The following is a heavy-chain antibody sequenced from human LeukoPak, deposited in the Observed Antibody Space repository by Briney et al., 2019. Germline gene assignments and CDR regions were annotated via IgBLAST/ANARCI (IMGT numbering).Heavy chain of an antibody. D-gene: IGHD3-22*01. CDR2: MFYSGST. CDR1: GDSISRYY. V-gene: IGHV4-59*08. J-gene: IGHJ6*03. Sequence: SETLSLTCTVSGDSISRYYWTWIRQPPGKGLEWIGYMFYSGSTTYNPSLKSRITISVDTSKNQFSLKLRSVTAADTAVYYCARLPYYYDNSGFRDYHYYMDVWGKGTTVNVFS. CDR3: ARLPYYYDNSGFRDYHYYMDV.